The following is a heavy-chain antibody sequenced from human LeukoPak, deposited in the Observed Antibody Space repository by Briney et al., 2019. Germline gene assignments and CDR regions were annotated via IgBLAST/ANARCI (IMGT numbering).Heavy chain of an antibody. CDR1: GFTFSSYA. J-gene: IGHJ6*02. Sequence: PGGSLRLSCAASGFTFSSYAMHWVRQAPGKGLEWVAVISYDGSNKYYADSVKGRFTISRDNSKNTLYLQMNSLRAEDTAVYYCARNNLTPGIAAAGTTGYYYGMDVWGQGTTVTVSS. CDR2: ISYDGSNK. D-gene: IGHD6-13*01. V-gene: IGHV3-30-3*01. CDR3: ARNNLTPGIAAAGTTGYYYGMDV.